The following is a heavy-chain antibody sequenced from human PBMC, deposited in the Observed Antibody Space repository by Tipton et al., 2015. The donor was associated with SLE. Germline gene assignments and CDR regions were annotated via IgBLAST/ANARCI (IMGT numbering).Heavy chain of an antibody. Sequence: SGFTFSSYGMHWVRQAPGKGLEWVAFIRYDGSNKYYADSVKGRFTISRDNSKNTLYLQMNSLRAEDTAVYYCAKDRCSSTSCHKDYWGQGTLVTVSS. D-gene: IGHD2-2*01. CDR3: AKDRCSSTSCHKDY. CDR1: GFTFSSYG. J-gene: IGHJ4*02. CDR2: IRYDGSNK. V-gene: IGHV3-30*02.